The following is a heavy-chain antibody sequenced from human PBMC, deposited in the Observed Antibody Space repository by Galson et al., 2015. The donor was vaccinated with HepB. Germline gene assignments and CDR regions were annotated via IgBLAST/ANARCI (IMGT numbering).Heavy chain of an antibody. CDR1: GFPFSSYA. Sequence: SLRLSCAASGFPFSSYAMHWVRQAPGKGLEWVAAISYDGSNKYYADSVKGRFTISRDNSKNTLYLQMNSLRAEDTAVYYCARDREEGYYEFLFDPWRQGTLVTVSS. J-gene: IGHJ5*02. CDR3: ARDREEGYYEFLFDP. D-gene: IGHD3-22*01. V-gene: IGHV3-30*04. CDR2: ISYDGSNK.